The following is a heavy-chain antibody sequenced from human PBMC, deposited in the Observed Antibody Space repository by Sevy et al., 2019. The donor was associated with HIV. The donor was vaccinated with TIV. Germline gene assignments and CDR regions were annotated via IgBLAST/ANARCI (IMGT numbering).Heavy chain of an antibody. J-gene: IGHJ4*02. CDR2: IYFSGST. Sequence: SETRSLTCTVSGASISRYYWSWIRQPPGKGLEWIGYIYFSGSTNYTPSLRSRVTISVDTSRNQFSLKLISVTAADTAVYYCARKNCTNGVCFLDYWGPGTLVTVSS. CDR3: ARKNCTNGVCFLDY. V-gene: IGHV4-59*12. D-gene: IGHD2-8*01. CDR1: GASISRYY.